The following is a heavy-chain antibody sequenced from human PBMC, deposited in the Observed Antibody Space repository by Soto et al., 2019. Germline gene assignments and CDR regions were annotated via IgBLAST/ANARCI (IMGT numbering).Heavy chain of an antibody. CDR2: ISGSGGST. D-gene: IGHD3-9*01. V-gene: IGHV3-23*01. CDR3: AKGEVYFDWLTTPAFDY. Sequence: GGSLRLSCAASGFTFSSYAMSWVRQAPGKGLEWVSAISGSGGSTYYADSVKGRFTISRDNSKNTLYLQMNSLRAEDTAVYYCAKGEVYFDWLTTPAFDYWGQGTLVTVS. J-gene: IGHJ4*02. CDR1: GFTFSSYA.